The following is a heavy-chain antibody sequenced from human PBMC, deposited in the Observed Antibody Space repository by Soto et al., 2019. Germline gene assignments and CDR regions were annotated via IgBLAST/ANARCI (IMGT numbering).Heavy chain of an antibody. CDR3: ARVSTVTNLEY. CDR1: GASIGSSY. J-gene: IGHJ4*01. CDR2: IFYSGST. D-gene: IGHD4-17*01. Sequence: SETLSLTCTVSGASIGSSYWSWIRQPPGKGLEWMGYIFYSGSTNYSPSLNSRVSITVDTSKNQLSLNLSSVTAADTAVYYCARVSTVTNLEYWGHGMLVTVSS. V-gene: IGHV4-59*01.